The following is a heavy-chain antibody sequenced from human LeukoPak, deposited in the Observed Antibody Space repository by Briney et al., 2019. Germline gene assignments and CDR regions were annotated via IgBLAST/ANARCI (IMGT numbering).Heavy chain of an antibody. CDR2: IKQDANEK. CDR1: GFTFSSHW. D-gene: IGHD1-26*01. Sequence: GGSLRLSCAASGFTFSSHWMSWVRQAPGKGLEWVANIKQDANEKYYVDSVKGRFTISRDNARNSLYLQMNSRRAEDTAVYYCASGLIVGVHFDYWGQGTLVTVSS. J-gene: IGHJ4*02. CDR3: ASGLIVGVHFDY. V-gene: IGHV3-7*05.